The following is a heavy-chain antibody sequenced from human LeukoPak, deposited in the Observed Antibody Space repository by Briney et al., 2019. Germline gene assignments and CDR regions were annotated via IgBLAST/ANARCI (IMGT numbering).Heavy chain of an antibody. CDR3: ARAVRAAAGTLFSAFNYYYYYMDV. J-gene: IGHJ6*03. D-gene: IGHD6-13*01. CDR2: INHSGST. CDR1: GGSFSGYY. Sequence: SETLSHTCAVYGGSFSGYYWSWIRQPPGKGLEWIGEINHSGSTNYNPSLKSRVTISVDTSKNQFSLKLSSVTAADTAVYYCARAVRAAAGTLFSAFNYYYYYMDVWGKGTTVTVSS. V-gene: IGHV4-34*01.